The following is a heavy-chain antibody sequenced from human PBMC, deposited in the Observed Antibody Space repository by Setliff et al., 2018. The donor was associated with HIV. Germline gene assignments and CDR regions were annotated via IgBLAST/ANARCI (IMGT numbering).Heavy chain of an antibody. Sequence: SETLSLTCVVYGGSFSDYYWSWIRQPPGKGLEWIGEINHSGNTTYNPSLKSRVTMSVDTTKNQFSLKLNSVTAADTAVYYCARRFGEVYDWIDPWGQGTLVTVSS. J-gene: IGHJ5*02. CDR3: ARRFGEVYDWIDP. CDR2: INHSGNT. D-gene: IGHD3-10*01. V-gene: IGHV4-34*10. CDR1: GGSFSDYY.